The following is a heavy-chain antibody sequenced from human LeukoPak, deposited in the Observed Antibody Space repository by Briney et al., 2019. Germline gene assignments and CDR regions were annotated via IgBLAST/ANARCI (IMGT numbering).Heavy chain of an antibody. CDR3: ARDNSVRDEAWWFNP. CDR2: ISAYNDNT. D-gene: IGHD5-24*01. J-gene: IGHJ5*02. Sequence: GASVKVSCTASGYTLTNYGVSWVRQAPGQGLEWMGWISAYNDNTNYAQKLQGRVTMTTDTSTSTDYLELSSLRSEDTAVYYCARDNSVRDEAWWFNPWGQGTLVTVSS. CDR1: GYTLTNYG. V-gene: IGHV1-18*01.